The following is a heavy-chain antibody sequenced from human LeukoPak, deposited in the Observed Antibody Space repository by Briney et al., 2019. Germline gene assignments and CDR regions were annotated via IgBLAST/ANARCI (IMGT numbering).Heavy chain of an antibody. CDR1: GGSLSGYY. CDR3: ARDAFGHQGY. Sequence: SETLSLTCAVYGGSLSGYYWSWIRQPPGKGLEWIGEINHSGSTNYNPSLKSRVTLSVDTSKNQFSLKLSSVTAADTVVYYCARDAFGHQGYWGQGTLVTVSS. V-gene: IGHV4-34*01. J-gene: IGHJ4*02. D-gene: IGHD2-2*01. CDR2: INHSGST.